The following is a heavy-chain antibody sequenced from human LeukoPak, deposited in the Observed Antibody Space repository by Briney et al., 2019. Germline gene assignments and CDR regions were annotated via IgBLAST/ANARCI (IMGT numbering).Heavy chain of an antibody. CDR3: AKGYCSGGTCYSYDY. CDR1: GYTFTRYY. Sequence: ASVKVSCKSSGYTFTRYYMHWVRQAPGQGLEWMGIINPSGGSTSYAQKFQGRVTMTRDTSTSTVYMELNSLRSEDTAVYYCAKGYCSGGTCYSYDYWGQGTLVTVSS. CDR2: INPSGGST. V-gene: IGHV1-46*01. D-gene: IGHD2-15*01. J-gene: IGHJ4*02.